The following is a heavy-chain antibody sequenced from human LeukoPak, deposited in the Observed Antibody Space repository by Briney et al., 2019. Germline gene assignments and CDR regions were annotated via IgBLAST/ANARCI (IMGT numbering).Heavy chain of an antibody. Sequence: GGPLRLSCAASGLIFSENYMTWVRQAPGKGLEGVSLIKSGGDTTYADSVKGRFTISRDNSKNTLYLQMNSLRVEDTGVYYCAYPAAEGYHYYYMDVWGKGTTVSVYS. CDR1: GLIFSENY. CDR3: AYPAAEGYHYYYMDV. CDR2: IKSGGDT. V-gene: IGHV3-66*02. J-gene: IGHJ6*03. D-gene: IGHD1-14*01.